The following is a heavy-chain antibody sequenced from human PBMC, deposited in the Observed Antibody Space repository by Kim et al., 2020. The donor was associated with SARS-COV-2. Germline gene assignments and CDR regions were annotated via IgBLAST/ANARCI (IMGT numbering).Heavy chain of an antibody. V-gene: IGHV4-31*02. CDR3: ARVRIVVPAARNWFDP. D-gene: IGHD2-2*01. J-gene: IGHJ5*02. Sequence: PSLKSRISISVDTSKNQLSRKLSSVTAADTAVYYCARVRIVVPAARNWFDPWGQGTLVTVSS.